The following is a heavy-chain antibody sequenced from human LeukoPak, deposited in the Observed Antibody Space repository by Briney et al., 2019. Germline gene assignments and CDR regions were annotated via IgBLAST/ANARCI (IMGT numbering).Heavy chain of an antibody. CDR3: ARVRVTPYISIDS. CDR2: IYHSGST. CDR1: GGSISSSNW. Sequence: SGTLSLTCAVSGGSISSSNWWSWVRQPPGKGLEWIGEIYHSGSTNNNPSLKSRVTISVDESKNQFSLKLNSVTAADTAVYYCARVRVTPYISIDSWGQGTLVTVSS. J-gene: IGHJ4*02. D-gene: IGHD4-23*01. V-gene: IGHV4-4*02.